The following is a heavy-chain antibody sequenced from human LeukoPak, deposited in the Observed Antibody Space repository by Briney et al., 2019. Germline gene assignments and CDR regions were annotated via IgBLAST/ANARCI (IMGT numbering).Heavy chain of an antibody. CDR3: ARDLSSSWPLSYWFDP. CDR2: INPNSGGT. CDR1: GYTFTGYY. D-gene: IGHD6-13*01. Sequence: ASVKVSCKASGYTFTGYYMHWVRQAPGQGLEWMGWINPNSGGTNYAQKFQGWVTMTRDTSISTAYMELSRLRSDDTAVYYCARDLSSSWPLSYWFDPWGQGTLVTVSS. V-gene: IGHV1-2*04. J-gene: IGHJ5*02.